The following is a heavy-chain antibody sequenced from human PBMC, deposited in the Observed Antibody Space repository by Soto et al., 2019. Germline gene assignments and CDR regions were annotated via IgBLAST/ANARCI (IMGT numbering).Heavy chain of an antibody. J-gene: IGHJ4*02. Sequence: SETLSLTCTVSVDSITTYYWSWIRQPAGKGLEWIGRIDASGNTNYNPSLNSRVTMSIDTSKNQFSLNLTSVTAADTAVYYCARGRWLQLIYFDYWGQGTLVTGSS. V-gene: IGHV4-4*07. CDR1: VDSITTYY. CDR2: IDASGNT. D-gene: IGHD5-12*01. CDR3: ARGRWLQLIYFDY.